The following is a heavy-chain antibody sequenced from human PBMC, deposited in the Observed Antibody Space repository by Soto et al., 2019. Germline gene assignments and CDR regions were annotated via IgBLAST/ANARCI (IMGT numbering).Heavy chain of an antibody. D-gene: IGHD3-3*01. CDR2: INPNSGGT. CDR3: ARSKKGHYDFWSGYYDAFDI. V-gene: IGHV1-2*04. Sequence: GASVKVSCKASGYTFTGYYMHWVRQAPGQRLEWLGWINPNSGGTNYAQKFQGWVTMTRGTSISTAYMELSRLRSDDTAVYYCARSKKGHYDFWSGYYDAFDIWGQGTMVTVSS. J-gene: IGHJ3*02. CDR1: GYTFTGYY.